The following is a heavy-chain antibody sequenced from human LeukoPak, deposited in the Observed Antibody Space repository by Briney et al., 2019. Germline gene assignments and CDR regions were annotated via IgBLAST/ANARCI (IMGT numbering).Heavy chain of an antibody. D-gene: IGHD3-16*02. J-gene: IGHJ4*02. Sequence: ASVKVSCKASGYTFTSYGISWMRQAPGQGLEWMGWISAYNGNTNYAQKLQGRVTMTTDTSTSTAYMELRSLRSDDTAVYYCARDSYASGGGGVIPYWGQGTLVTVSS. V-gene: IGHV1-18*01. CDR3: ARDSYASGGGGVIPY. CDR2: ISAYNGNT. CDR1: GYTFTSYG.